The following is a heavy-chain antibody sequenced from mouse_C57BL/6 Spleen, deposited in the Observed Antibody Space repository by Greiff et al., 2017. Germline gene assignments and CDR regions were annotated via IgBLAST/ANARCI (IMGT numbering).Heavy chain of an antibody. CDR3: ASAAYGSSYWYFDV. J-gene: IGHJ1*03. Sequence: QVQLQQSGAELARPGASVKLSCKASGYTFTSYGISWVKQRTGQGLEWIGEIYPRSGNTYYNEKFKGKATLTADKSSSTAYMELRSLTSEDSAVYFCASAAYGSSYWYFDVWGTGTTVTVSS. V-gene: IGHV1-81*01. CDR2: IYPRSGNT. D-gene: IGHD1-1*01. CDR1: GYTFTSYG.